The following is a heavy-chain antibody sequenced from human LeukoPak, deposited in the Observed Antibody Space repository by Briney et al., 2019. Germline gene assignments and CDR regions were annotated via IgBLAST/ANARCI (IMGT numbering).Heavy chain of an antibody. Sequence: ASVKVSCKASGYIFTSYGISWVRQAPGQGLEWMGWISAYNGNRNYAQKLQGRVTMTTDTSTSTAYMELRSLRSDDTAVYYCARDLGITISHAFDIWGQGTMVTVSS. CDR2: ISAYNGNR. CDR1: GYIFTSYG. J-gene: IGHJ3*02. D-gene: IGHD3-9*01. CDR3: ARDLGITISHAFDI. V-gene: IGHV1-18*01.